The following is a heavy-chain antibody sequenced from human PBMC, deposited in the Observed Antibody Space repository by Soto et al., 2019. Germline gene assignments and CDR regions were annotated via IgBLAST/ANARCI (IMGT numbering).Heavy chain of an antibody. J-gene: IGHJ3*02. D-gene: IGHD3-3*01. Sequence: SETLSLTCTVSGDSIRSYYWSWVRQPPGKGLEWIGYIYYNGGTGYNPSLKSRVTISQDTYRNRFSLSLSSVTAADTAVYYCARDSDTIFGVVTAAPVAFDIWGHGTMVTVSS. CDR1: GDSIRSYY. CDR3: ARDSDTIFGVVTAAPVAFDI. CDR2: IYYNGGT. V-gene: IGHV4-59*12.